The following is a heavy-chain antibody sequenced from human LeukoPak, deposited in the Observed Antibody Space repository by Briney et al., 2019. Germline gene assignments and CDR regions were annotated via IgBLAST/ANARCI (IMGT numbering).Heavy chain of an antibody. CDR1: GFTFSNAW. J-gene: IGHJ4*01. CDR3: STDSYDL. D-gene: IGHD3/OR15-3a*01. CDR2: ILRKTDGGTT. V-gene: IGHV3-15*01. Sequence: GGSLRLSCATSGFTFSNAWMTWVRQAPGKGLEWVGRILRKTDGGTTDYAAPVKGRFSISRDDSKNTLYLQMNGLKTEDTAVYYCSTDSYDLWGHGTLVLVSS.